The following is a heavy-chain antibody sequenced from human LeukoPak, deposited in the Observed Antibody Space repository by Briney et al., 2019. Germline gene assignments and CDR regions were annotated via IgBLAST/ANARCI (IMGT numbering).Heavy chain of an antibody. CDR1: GGSISSYY. CDR2: IYTSGST. D-gene: IGHD6-19*01. Sequence: SETLSLTCTVSGGSISSYYWSWIRQPAGKGLEWIRRIYTSGSTTYNPSLMRRGIMSVDTAKNQFSLKLSSVTAADTAVYYCARVSNSIAVAGTGYYYGMDVWGQGTTVTVSS. V-gene: IGHV4-4*07. CDR3: ARVSNSIAVAGTGYYYGMDV. J-gene: IGHJ6*02.